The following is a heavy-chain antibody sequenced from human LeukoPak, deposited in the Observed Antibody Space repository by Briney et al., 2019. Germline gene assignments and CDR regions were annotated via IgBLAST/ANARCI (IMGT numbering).Heavy chain of an antibody. V-gene: IGHV1-69*04. CDR1: GYTFTSYD. CDR3: ARIGYSRRMDV. D-gene: IGHD6-13*01. J-gene: IGHJ6*02. Sequence: SVKVPCTASGYTFTSYDINWVRQATGQGLEWMGRIIPILGIANYAQKFQGRVTITADKSTSTAYMELSSLRSEDTAVYYCARIGYSRRMDVWGQGTTVTVSS. CDR2: IIPILGIA.